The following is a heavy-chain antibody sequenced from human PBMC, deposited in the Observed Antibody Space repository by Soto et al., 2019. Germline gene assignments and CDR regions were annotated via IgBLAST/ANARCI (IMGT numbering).Heavy chain of an antibody. Sequence: GASVKVSCKVSGGTFSTYPINWVRQAPGQGLGWMGGIIPIFGTVNYAQKFHGRVTITADESTSTAYMELSSLRSEDTAIYYCARDLYSSRRSYYFDYWGRGTLVTVSS. V-gene: IGHV1-69*13. J-gene: IGHJ4*02. CDR2: IIPIFGTV. CDR1: GGTFSTYP. D-gene: IGHD2-2*01. CDR3: ARDLYSSRRSYYFDY.